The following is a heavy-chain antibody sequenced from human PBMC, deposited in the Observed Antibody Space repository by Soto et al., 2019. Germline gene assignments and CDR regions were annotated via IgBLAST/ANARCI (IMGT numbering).Heavy chain of an antibody. D-gene: IGHD3-10*01. CDR2: IYNSGIT. J-gene: IGHJ4*02. Sequence: QVQLQESGPGLVKPSETLSLTCTVSGGSISSYYWTWIRQPPGKGLEWIGFIYNSGITHYNPSLRSRLTISVDTSKNQFALRLRSVTAADTAVYYCASMGYHYGSGSYPLDYWGQGTLVTVSS. V-gene: IGHV4-59*08. CDR3: ASMGYHYGSGSYPLDY. CDR1: GGSISSYY.